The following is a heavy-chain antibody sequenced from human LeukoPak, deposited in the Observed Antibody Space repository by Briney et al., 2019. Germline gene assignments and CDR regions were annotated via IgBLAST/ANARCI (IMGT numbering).Heavy chain of an antibody. CDR1: GWILTSYL. V-gene: IGHV5-51*04. Sequence: GESLKISCKGSGWILTSYLIGRARETPGKGLEWMGIIYPGDSDTRYSPPFQGQVTISADKPISTPHLPWISLHASDSPLYYCPRTGTKVLPFDNWGQETLVTVSS. CDR3: PRTGTKVLPFDN. D-gene: IGHD1-14*01. CDR2: IYPGDSDT. J-gene: IGHJ4*02.